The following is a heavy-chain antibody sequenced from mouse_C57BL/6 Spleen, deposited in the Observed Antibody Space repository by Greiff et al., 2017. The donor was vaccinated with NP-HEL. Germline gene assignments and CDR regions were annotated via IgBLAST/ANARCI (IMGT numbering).Heavy chain of an antibody. CDR2: ISSGGSYT. CDR3: ARVYYGSSYFDY. D-gene: IGHD1-1*01. V-gene: IGHV5-6*01. Sequence: EVQVVESGGDLVKPGGSLKLSCAASGFTFSSYGMSWVRQTPDKRLEWVATISSGGSYTYYPDSVKGRFTISRDNAKNTLYLQMSSLKSEDTAMYYWARVYYGSSYFDYWGQGTTLTVSS. CDR1: GFTFSSYG. J-gene: IGHJ2*01.